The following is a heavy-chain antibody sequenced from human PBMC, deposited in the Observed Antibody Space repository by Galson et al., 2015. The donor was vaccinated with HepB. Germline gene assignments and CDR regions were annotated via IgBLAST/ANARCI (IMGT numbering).Heavy chain of an antibody. V-gene: IGHV3-23*01. J-gene: IGHJ4*02. D-gene: IGHD6-19*01. Sequence: SLRLSCAASGFTFSSYAMSWVRQAPGKGLEGISGISGSGGSTYYADSVKGRFTISRDNSKNTLYLQMNSLRAEDTAVYYCTKDISGSYWGQGTLVTVSS. CDR3: TKDISGSY. CDR1: GFTFSSYA. CDR2: ISGSGGST.